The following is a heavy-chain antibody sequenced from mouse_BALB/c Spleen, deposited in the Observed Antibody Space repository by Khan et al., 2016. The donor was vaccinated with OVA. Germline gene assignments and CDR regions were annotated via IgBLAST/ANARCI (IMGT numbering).Heavy chain of an antibody. CDR3: ARDAGRY. J-gene: IGHJ4*01. D-gene: IGHD3-3*01. CDR1: GYTFTEYT. Sequence: VQLQQSGPELVKPGASVKISCKTSGYTFTEYTLHWVKQSHGKSLEWIGVINPKNGVTSYNQKFKGKAKLTVDKSSSTAYMEFCSLTSEDSAVYYCARDAGRYWSQGTSVIVSS. CDR2: INPKNGVT. V-gene: IGHV1-18*01.